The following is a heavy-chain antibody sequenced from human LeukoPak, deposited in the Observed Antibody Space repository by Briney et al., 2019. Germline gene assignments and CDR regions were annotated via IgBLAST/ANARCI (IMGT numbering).Heavy chain of an antibody. Sequence: PGGSLRLSCAASGFTFSSYMMTWVRQAPGKGLEWVSVIYSGDNTYYVESVKGRFTISRDNSKNTLFLQMNRLRAEDTAVYYCAGRRVLDASFDYWGQGTLVTVSS. CDR1: GFTFSSYM. CDR2: IYSGDNT. V-gene: IGHV3-66*02. CDR3: AGRRVLDASFDY. J-gene: IGHJ4*02. D-gene: IGHD3-16*01.